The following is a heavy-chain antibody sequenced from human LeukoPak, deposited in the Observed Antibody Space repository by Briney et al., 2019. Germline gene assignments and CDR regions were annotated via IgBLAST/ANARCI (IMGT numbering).Heavy chain of an antibody. J-gene: IGHJ6*03. CDR1: GYTFTGYY. V-gene: IGHV1-2*02. D-gene: IGHD3-9*01. CDR3: ARADILTGYYRYYMDV. CDR2: INPNSGGT. Sequence: ASVKVSCKASGYTFTGYYMHWVRQAPGQGLEWMGWINPNSGGTNYAQKFQGRVTMTRDTSISTAYMELSRLRSDDTAVYYCARADILTGYYRYYMDVWGKGTTVTISS.